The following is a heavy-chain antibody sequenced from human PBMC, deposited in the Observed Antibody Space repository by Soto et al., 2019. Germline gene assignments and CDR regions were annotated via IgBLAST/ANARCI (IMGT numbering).Heavy chain of an antibody. CDR2: MSSSGTDM. D-gene: IGHD3-10*01. J-gene: IGHJ4*02. CDR3: ARGSRGGGDY. V-gene: IGHV3-11*01. Sequence: QVQLVYSGGGLVKPGGSLRISCAASGFTFSDYYMTWFRQAPGKGPECLSYMSSSGTDMYYADSVRGRFTISRDNAQNSLYLQMNSRGADDPAVFYCARGSRGGGDYWGQGTLVTVSS. CDR1: GFTFSDYY.